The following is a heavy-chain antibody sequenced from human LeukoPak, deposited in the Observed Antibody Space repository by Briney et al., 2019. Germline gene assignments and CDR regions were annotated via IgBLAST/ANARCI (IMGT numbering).Heavy chain of an antibody. D-gene: IGHD3-9*01. V-gene: IGHV3-53*04. J-gene: IGHJ6*02. CDR1: GFTVSSNY. CDR3: ARDVGGYDILTGYYYYGMDV. CDR2: IYSGGST. Sequence: PGGSLTLSCAASGFTVSSNYMSWVRQAPGKGLEWVSVIYSGGSTYYADSVKGRFTISRHNSKNTLYLQMNSLRAEDTAVYYCARDVGGYDILTGYYYYGMDVWGQGTTVTVSS.